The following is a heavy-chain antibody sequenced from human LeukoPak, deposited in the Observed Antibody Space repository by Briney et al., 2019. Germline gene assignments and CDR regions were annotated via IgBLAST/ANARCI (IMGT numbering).Heavy chain of an antibody. J-gene: IGHJ6*03. D-gene: IGHD6-6*01. V-gene: IGHV3-48*01. CDR2: ISGRSTTI. CDR3: ARVSAARPSGYYYYYMDV. CDR1: GFTFSSYS. Sequence: GESLRLSCAVSGFTFSSYSMNWVRQAPGKGLEWVSYISGRSTTIYYADSVKGRFTISRDNGKNSLYLQMNSLRAEDTAVYYCARVSAARPSGYYYYYMDVWGKGITVTVSS.